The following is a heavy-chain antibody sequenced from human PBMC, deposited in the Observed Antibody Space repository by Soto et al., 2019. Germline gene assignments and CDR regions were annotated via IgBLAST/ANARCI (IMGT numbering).Heavy chain of an antibody. D-gene: IGHD1-26*01. CDR1: GFTFSSYA. Sequence: EVHLLESGGDLVQPGGSLRLSCAASGFTFSSYAVNWVRQAPGKGLEWVSAINGGSSTTYYADSVKGRFTISRDNSRNTLYLQINSLRAEDTAIYYCARVIMGAMVHAFEIGGQGTMVAVSS. V-gene: IGHV3-23*01. CDR3: ARVIMGAMVHAFEI. J-gene: IGHJ3*02. CDR2: INGGSSTT.